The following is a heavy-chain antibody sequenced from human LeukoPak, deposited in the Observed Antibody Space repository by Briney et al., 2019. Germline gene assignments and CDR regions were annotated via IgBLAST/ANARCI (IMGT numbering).Heavy chain of an antibody. CDR2: INHSGST. CDR1: GGSFSGYY. Sequence: SETLSLTCAVYGGSFSGYYWSWIRQPPGMGLEWIGEINHSGSTNYNPSLKSRVTISVDTSKNQFSLKLSSVTAADTAVFYCARARNTAMVYWGQGTLVTVSS. CDR3: ARARNTAMVY. J-gene: IGHJ4*02. V-gene: IGHV4-34*01. D-gene: IGHD5-18*01.